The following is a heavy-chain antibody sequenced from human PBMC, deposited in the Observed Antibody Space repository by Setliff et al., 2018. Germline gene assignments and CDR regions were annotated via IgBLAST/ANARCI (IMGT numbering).Heavy chain of an antibody. CDR2: INPHSGGT. CDR1: GYTFTGYY. Sequence: GASVKVSCKASGYTFTGYYIHWVRQAPGQGLEWMGWINPHSGGTNFPQTFQGRVTMTRDTSINTAYMELSSLRSEDTAVYYCARERGDIVTTTSYYYYLDVWGKGTTVTVSS. CDR3: ARERGDIVTTTSYYYYLDV. J-gene: IGHJ6*03. V-gene: IGHV1-2*02. D-gene: IGHD5-12*01.